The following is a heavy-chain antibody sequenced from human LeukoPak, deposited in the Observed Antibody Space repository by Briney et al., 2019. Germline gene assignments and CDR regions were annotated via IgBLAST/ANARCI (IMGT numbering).Heavy chain of an antibody. Sequence: SVKVSCKASGGTFSTYTIDWVRQAPGQGLEWMGGIIPIFGTPNYAQKFQGRVTITADESTSTAYMELSSLRSEDTAVYYCAREDPYSSSWDYWGQGALVTVSS. J-gene: IGHJ4*02. CDR1: GGTFSTYT. V-gene: IGHV1-69*13. D-gene: IGHD6-13*01. CDR3: AREDPYSSSWDY. CDR2: IIPIFGTP.